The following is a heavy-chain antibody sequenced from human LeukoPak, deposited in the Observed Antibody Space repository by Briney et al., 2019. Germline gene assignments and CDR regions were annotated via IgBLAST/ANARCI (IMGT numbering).Heavy chain of an antibody. Sequence: GGSLRLSCAASGFTFSSYAMSWVRQAPGKGLEWVSAISGSGGSTYYADSVKGRFTISRDNAKNSLYLQMNSLRAEDTAVYYCARDRYDLDAFDIWGQGTMVTVSS. CDR1: GFTFSSYA. D-gene: IGHD3-3*01. CDR2: ISGSGGST. CDR3: ARDRYDLDAFDI. V-gene: IGHV3-23*01. J-gene: IGHJ3*02.